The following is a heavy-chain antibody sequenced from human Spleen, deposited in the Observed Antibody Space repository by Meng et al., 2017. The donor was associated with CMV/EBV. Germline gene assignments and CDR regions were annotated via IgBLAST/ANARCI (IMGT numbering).Heavy chain of an antibody. CDR2: INHSGDT. J-gene: IGHJ3*02. CDR3: ARDRDYDILTGYYNRWSFDI. V-gene: IGHV4-34*01. D-gene: IGHD3-9*01. CDR1: GGSFSGHY. Sequence: ESLKISCGVSGGSFSGHYWSWIRQSPGKGLEWIGDINHSGDTNYDPSLRDRVTLSVDTSKNQFSLQLTSVTAADTAVYYCARDRDYDILTGYYNRWSFDIWGQGTMVTVSS.